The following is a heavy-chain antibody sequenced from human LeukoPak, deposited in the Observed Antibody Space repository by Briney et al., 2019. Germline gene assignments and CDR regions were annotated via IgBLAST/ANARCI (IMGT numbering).Heavy chain of an antibody. CDR3: ARERFLEWLLSNWYFDL. J-gene: IGHJ2*01. Sequence: GGSLRLSCAAPGFTFSSYAMHWVRQAPGKGLEWVAVISYDGSNKYYADSVKGRFTISRDNAKNSLYLQMNSLRAEDTAVYYCARERFLEWLLSNWYFDLWGRGTLVTVSS. D-gene: IGHD3-3*01. V-gene: IGHV3-30-3*01. CDR2: ISYDGSNK. CDR1: GFTFSSYA.